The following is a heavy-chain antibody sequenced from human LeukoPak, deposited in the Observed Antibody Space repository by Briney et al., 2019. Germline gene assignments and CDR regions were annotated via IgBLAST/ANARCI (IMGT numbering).Heavy chain of an antibody. Sequence: SETLSLTCTVSPGSIITTMYYSGWIRQHPGKGQEWIVTIYNSGSNYYNPSLKSRVTISVCTSRNQFSLKLTSVTAADTAVYYCARVTRIAAKPTSFDYWGQGTLVTVSS. J-gene: IGHJ4*02. CDR3: ARVTRIAAKPTSFDY. CDR2: IYNSGSN. D-gene: IGHD6-13*01. V-gene: IGHV4-39*07. CDR1: PGSIITTMYY.